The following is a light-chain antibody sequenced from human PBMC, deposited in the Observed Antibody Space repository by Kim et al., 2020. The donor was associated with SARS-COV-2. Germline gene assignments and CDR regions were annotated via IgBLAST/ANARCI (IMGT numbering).Light chain of an antibody. V-gene: IGLV2-14*03. J-gene: IGLJ3*02. CDR3: SSYTSTSTPWV. CDR2: DVT. CDR1: SSDVGGYNY. Sequence: QSALTQPASVSGSPGQSIAISCTGSSSDVGGYNYVSWYQQHPGKAPKLMIYDVTKRPSGISDRFSGSKSGNTASLTISGLQAKDEADYYCSSYTSTSTPWVFGGGTQLTVL.